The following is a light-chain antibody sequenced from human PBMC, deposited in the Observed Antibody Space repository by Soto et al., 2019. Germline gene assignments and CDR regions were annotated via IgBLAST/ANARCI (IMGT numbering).Light chain of an antibody. J-gene: IGLJ1*01. CDR3: CSYAGGLTSAGYV. CDR1: SSDVGSYTL. V-gene: IGLV2-23*01. CDR2: EGS. Sequence: QSALTQPASVSGSPGQSITISCTGTSSDVGSYTLVSWYQQHPGEAPKLIIYEGSKRPSGVSNRFSGSKSVNTASLTISGLRAEEEADYYCCSYAGGLTSAGYVFGTATKLTVL.